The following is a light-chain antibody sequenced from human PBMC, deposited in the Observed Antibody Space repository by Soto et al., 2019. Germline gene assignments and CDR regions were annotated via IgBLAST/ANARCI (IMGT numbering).Light chain of an antibody. CDR3: QHDYNLLT. CDR2: KAS. J-gene: IGKJ4*01. V-gene: IGKV1-5*03. Sequence: DIQMTQSPSTLSGSVGDRVTITCRASQTISSWLAWYQQKPGKAPKLLIYKASTLKSGVPSRFSGSGSGTEFTLTISSLQPDDFAVYYCQHDYNLLTFGGGTKVDI. CDR1: QTISSW.